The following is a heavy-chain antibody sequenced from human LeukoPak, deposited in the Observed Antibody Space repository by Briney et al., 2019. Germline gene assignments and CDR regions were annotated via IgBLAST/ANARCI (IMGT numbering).Heavy chain of an antibody. Sequence: SESLSLTCTVSGGFISNSNYYWGWIRQPPGKGLEWIGSIYYSGRTYYNPSLNSRATISVDTSNNQFSLHLTSVTAADTAVYYCARENWGSSFPDYWGQGTPVTVSS. CDR2: IYYSGRT. J-gene: IGHJ4*02. CDR3: ARENWGSSFPDY. D-gene: IGHD7-27*01. CDR1: GGFISNSNYY. V-gene: IGHV4-39*07.